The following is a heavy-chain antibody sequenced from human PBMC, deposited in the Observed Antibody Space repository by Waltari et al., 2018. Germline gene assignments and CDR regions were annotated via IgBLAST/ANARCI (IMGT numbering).Heavy chain of an antibody. CDR2: ISYDGSNK. J-gene: IGHJ3*02. D-gene: IGHD3-22*01. V-gene: IGHV3-30*04. CDR3: AREMIHSSDAFDI. CDR1: GFTFSSYA. Sequence: QVQLVESGGGVVQPGRSLRLSCAASGFTFSSYAMHWVRRAPGKGLEGVAVISYDGSNKYYADSVKGRFTISRDNSKNTLYLQMNSLRAEDTAVYYCAREMIHSSDAFDIWGQGTMVTVSS.